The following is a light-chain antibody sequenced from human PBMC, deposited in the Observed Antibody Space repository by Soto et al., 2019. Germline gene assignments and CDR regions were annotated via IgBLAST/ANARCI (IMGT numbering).Light chain of an antibody. CDR2: GNS. CDR3: QSYDSSLSVV. Sequence: QSVLTQPPSVSGAPGQRVTISCTGSSSNIGAGYDVHWYQQLPGTAPKLLIYGNSNRPSGVPDRFSGSKSGTSASLAITGVQAEDEDDYHCQSYDSSLSVVFGGGTKLTVL. J-gene: IGLJ2*01. V-gene: IGLV1-40*01. CDR1: SSNIGAGYD.